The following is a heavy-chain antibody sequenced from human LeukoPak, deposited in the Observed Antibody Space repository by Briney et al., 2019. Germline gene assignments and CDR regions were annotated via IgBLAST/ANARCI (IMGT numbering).Heavy chain of an antibody. D-gene: IGHD5-24*01. J-gene: IGHJ4*02. CDR1: GASISSYY. V-gene: IGHV4-4*07. CDR2: IYTSGST. Sequence: SETLSLTCTVSGASISSYYWSWIRQPAGKGLEWIGRIYTSGSTNYNPSLKSRVTMSVDTSKYQFSLKLNSVTAADTAVYYCARELEMATIIDYWGQGTLVTVYS. CDR3: ARELEMATIIDY.